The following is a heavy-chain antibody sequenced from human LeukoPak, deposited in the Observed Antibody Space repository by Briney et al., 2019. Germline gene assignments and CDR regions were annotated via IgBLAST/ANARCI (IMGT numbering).Heavy chain of an antibody. J-gene: IGHJ4*02. V-gene: IGHV3-21*06. CDR2: IGPTGSDR. D-gene: IGHD1-14*01. Sequence: GGSLRLSCTASGLTFSTSGFNWVRQAPGKGLEWVASIGPTGSDRYHADSIKGRFTISRDNANNFLYLQMNSLRAEDTAVCYCVTETNGRHYDYWGQGTLLTVSS. CDR3: VTETNGRHYDY. CDR1: GLTFSTSG.